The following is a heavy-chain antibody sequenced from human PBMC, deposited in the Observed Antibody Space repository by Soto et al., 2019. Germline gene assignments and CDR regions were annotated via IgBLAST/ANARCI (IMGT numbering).Heavy chain of an antibody. CDR1: GYSFTNHG. CDR3: LRDRFAYFDPPASDQ. D-gene: IGHD3-9*01. CDR2: ITTFNGNT. Sequence: QVELVQSGPEVKKPGASVKVSCKTSGYSFTNHGISWVRQAPGQGLEWMGWITTFNGNTNYAHKYQGRLTITADSATSTVYMELRSLVSDDSAVYYCLRDRFAYFDPPASDQWGQGTLVTVSS. V-gene: IGHV1-18*01. J-gene: IGHJ5*02.